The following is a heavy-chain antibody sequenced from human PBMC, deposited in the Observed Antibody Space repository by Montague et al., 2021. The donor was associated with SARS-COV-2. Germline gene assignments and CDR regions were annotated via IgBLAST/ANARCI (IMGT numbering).Heavy chain of an antibody. CDR2: INHSGST. V-gene: IGHV4-4*02. CDR3: AREVRGRIVVVIAIPYYYFDY. Sequence: SETLSLTCAVSGGSISSGTWWTWVRQPPGKGLEWIGEINHSGSTNYNPSLKSRVTISVDTSKNQFSLKLISVTAAATAVYYCAREVRGRIVVVIAIPYYYFDYWGQGTLVTVSS. CDR1: GGSISSGTW. D-gene: IGHD2-21*01. J-gene: IGHJ4*02.